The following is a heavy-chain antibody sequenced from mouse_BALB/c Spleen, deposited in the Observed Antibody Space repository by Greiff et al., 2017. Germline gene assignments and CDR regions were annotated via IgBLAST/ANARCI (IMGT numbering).Heavy chain of an antibody. Sequence: EVMLVESGGGLVQPGGSMKLSCVASGFTFSNYWMNWVRQSPEKGLEWVAEIRLKSNNYETHYAESVKGRFTISRDDSKSSVYLQMNNLRAEDTGIYYCTRNWDWAMDYWGQGTSVTVSS. CDR3: TRNWDWAMDY. D-gene: IGHD4-1*01. CDR1: GFTFSNYW. V-gene: IGHV6-6*02. J-gene: IGHJ4*01. CDR2: IRLKSNNYET.